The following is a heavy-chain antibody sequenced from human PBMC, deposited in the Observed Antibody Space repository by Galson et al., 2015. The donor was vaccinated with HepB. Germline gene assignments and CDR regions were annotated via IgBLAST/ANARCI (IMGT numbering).Heavy chain of an antibody. Sequence: PALVKPTQTLTLTCTCSGFSVTNNGVAVAWIRQPPGKALEWLTTIYWDDTKTFSPSLESRLTFTIDSSKNQVVLTLANVDPVDTATYFCAYSQTTVTSAFGLGGPGTMFIVSA. CDR3: AYSQTTVTSAFGL. V-gene: IGHV2-5*02. CDR1: GFSVTNNGVA. D-gene: IGHD4-11*01. J-gene: IGHJ3*01. CDR2: IYWDDTK.